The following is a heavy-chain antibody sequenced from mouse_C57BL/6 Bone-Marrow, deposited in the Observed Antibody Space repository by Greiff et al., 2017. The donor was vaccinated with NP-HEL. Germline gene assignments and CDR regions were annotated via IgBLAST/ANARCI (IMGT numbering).Heavy chain of an antibody. D-gene: IGHD2-1*01. CDR3: ATWGVNYFDY. J-gene: IGHJ2*01. V-gene: IGHV1-50*01. CDR2: IDPSDSNT. CDR1: GYTFTSYW. Sequence: QVQLQQPGAELVKPGASVKLSCKASGYTFTSYWMPWVKQRPGQGLEWIGEIDPSDSNTNYNQKFKGKATLTVDTSSSTAYMQLSSLTSEDSAVYYCATWGVNYFDYWGQGTTLTVSS.